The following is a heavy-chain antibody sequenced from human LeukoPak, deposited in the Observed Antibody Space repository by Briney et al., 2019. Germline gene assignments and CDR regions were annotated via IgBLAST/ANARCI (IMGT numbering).Heavy chain of an antibody. D-gene: IGHD1-1*01. V-gene: IGHV3-66*01. Sequence: PGGSLRLSCAASGFTFSSYAMHWVRQAPGKGLEWVSVIYSGGSTYYADSVKGRFTISRDNSKNTLYLQMNSLRAEDTAVYYCARDLGGTTHYWGQGTLVTVSS. CDR1: GFTFSSYA. CDR2: IYSGGST. CDR3: ARDLGGTTHY. J-gene: IGHJ4*02.